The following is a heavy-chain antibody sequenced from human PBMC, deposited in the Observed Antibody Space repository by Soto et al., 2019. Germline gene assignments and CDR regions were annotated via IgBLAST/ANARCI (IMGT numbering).Heavy chain of an antibody. J-gene: IGHJ4*02. D-gene: IGHD2-15*01. CDR2: ISGSGDST. Sequence: EVQLLESGGGLVQPGGSLRLSCAASGFTFSSDAMNWVRQAPGKGLEWVSGISGSGDSTHYAESVKGRFTISRDNSKNTLYLQMNSLRAEDTAVVYCARDPSGGGQVFDYWGQGTLVTVSS. V-gene: IGHV3-23*01. CDR3: ARDPSGGGQVFDY. CDR1: GFTFSSDA.